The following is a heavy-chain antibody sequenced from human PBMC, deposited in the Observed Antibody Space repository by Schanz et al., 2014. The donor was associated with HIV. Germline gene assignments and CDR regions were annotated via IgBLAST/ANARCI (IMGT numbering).Heavy chain of an antibody. J-gene: IGHJ6*02. V-gene: IGHV1-2*02. D-gene: IGHD3-9*01. Sequence: QVQLVQSGAEVKKPGASVKVSCKASGDTFTGDFMHWVRQAPGQGLEWMGWINPNSGGTNYAQKFQGRVTMTRDTSISTAYMELSRLRSDDTAVYYCARTDYDILTGYSLGYYGMDVWGQGTTVTVSS. CDR1: GDTFTGDF. CDR3: ARTDYDILTGYSLGYYGMDV. CDR2: INPNSGGT.